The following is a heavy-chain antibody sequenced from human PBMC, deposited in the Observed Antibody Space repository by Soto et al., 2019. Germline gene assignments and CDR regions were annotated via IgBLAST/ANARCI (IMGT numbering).Heavy chain of an antibody. CDR3: ARLYGDYYYFDY. CDR2: IYYSGNT. D-gene: IGHD4-17*01. V-gene: IGHV4-30-4*01. J-gene: IGHJ4*02. Sequence: PSETLSLTCTVSGGSISSGDYYWSWIRQPPGKGLEWIGYIYYSGNTYYNPSLKSRVTISVDTSKNQFSLKLSSVTAADTAVYYCARLYGDYYYFDYWGQGTLVTVSS. CDR1: GGSISSGDYY.